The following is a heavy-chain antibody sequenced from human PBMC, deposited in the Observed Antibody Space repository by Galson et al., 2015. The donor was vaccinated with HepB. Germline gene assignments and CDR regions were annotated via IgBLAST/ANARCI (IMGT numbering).Heavy chain of an antibody. CDR3: ARVENNWRPFDY. CDR2: MNPNSGNT. CDR1: GYTFTSYD. J-gene: IGHJ4*02. D-gene: IGHD1-20*01. Sequence: SVKVSCKASGYTFTSYDINWVRQATGQGLEWTGWMNPNSGNTGYAQKFQGRVTMTRNTSISTAYMELSSLRSEDTAVYYCARVENNWRPFDYWGQGTLVTVSS. V-gene: IGHV1-8*01.